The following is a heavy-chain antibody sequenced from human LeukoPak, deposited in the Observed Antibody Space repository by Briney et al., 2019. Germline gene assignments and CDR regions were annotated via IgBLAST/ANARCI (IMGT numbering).Heavy chain of an antibody. Sequence: GGSLRLSCAASGFTFNTYTMSWVRQAPGKGLEWVSSISSSNSYIYYADSVKGRFTISRDNAKNSLYLQMNSLRVEDTAVYYCARGIDYWGRGTLVTVSS. CDR2: ISSSNSYI. J-gene: IGHJ4*02. V-gene: IGHV3-21*04. CDR1: GFTFNTYT. CDR3: ARGIDY.